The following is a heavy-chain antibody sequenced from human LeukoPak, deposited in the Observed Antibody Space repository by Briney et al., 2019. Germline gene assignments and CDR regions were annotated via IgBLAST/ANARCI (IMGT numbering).Heavy chain of an antibody. CDR3: ARTKHRYGSRMCHY. J-gene: IGHJ4*02. V-gene: IGHV4-59*01. D-gene: IGHD3-10*01. CDR2: IYYSGNT. Sequence: SETLSLTCTVPGGYINTYNWSWIRQPPGKGLEWIGNIYYSGNTNYNPSLKSRVTISVDTSKNQFSLKMRAVTAADTAVYYCARTKHRYGSRMCHYWGQGTLVTVSS. CDR1: GGYINTYN.